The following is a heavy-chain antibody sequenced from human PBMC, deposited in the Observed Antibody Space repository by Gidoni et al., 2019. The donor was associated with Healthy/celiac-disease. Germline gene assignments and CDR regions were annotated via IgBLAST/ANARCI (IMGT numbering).Heavy chain of an antibody. Sequence: EVQLLESGGGLVQPGGSLRLSCAASGFTFSSYSMSWVRQAPGKGREGVSAISGSGGSKYYADSVKGRFTISRDNSKNTLYLQMNSLRAEDTAVYYCAKGRVLRWDDAFDIWGQGTMVTVSS. CDR3: AKGRVLRWDDAFDI. V-gene: IGHV3-23*01. CDR2: ISGSGGSK. D-gene: IGHD1-26*01. J-gene: IGHJ3*02. CDR1: GFTFSSYS.